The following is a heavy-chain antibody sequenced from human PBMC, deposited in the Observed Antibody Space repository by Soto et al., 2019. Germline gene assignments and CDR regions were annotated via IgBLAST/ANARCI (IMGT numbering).Heavy chain of an antibody. D-gene: IGHD3-22*01. CDR2: IYHTGTT. J-gene: IGHJ5*02. CDR1: GDSIIGIYH. Sequence: SETLSLTCAVSGDSIIGIYHWAWIRQSPGRGLEWIASIYHTGTTHYTPSLESRVTISVDTSKNQFSLRLSSVTAADSAVYYCARVGPGVPYYYDSSTYTVENWFDPWGQGTLVTVSS. V-gene: IGHV4-38-2*01. CDR3: ARVGPGVPYYYDSSTYTVENWFDP.